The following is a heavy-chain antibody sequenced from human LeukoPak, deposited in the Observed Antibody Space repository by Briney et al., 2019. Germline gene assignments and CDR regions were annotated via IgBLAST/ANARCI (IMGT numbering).Heavy chain of an antibody. J-gene: IGHJ3*02. CDR1: GYTFTSCD. CDR2: MNPNSGDT. Sequence: ASVKVSCKASGYTFTSCDINWVRQATGQGLQWMGWMNPNSGDTGYAQNFQGRISITRNTSISTAYMELSGLRSEDTAVYYCARDMREAAAADDAFDIWGQGTMVTVSS. D-gene: IGHD6-13*01. V-gene: IGHV1-8*02. CDR3: ARDMREAAAADDAFDI.